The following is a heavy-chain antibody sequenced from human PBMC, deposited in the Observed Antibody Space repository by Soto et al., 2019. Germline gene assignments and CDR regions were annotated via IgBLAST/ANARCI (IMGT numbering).Heavy chain of an antibody. CDR2: ISSSSSYI. Sequence: PGGSLRLSCAASGFTFSSYSMNWVRQAPGKGLEWVSSISSSSSYIYYADSVKGRFTISRDNAKNSLYLQMNSLRAEDTAVYYCARDGDIEVVPAAYHYMDVWGKGTTVTVSS. CDR1: GFTFSSYS. J-gene: IGHJ6*03. CDR3: ARDGDIEVVPAAYHYMDV. V-gene: IGHV3-21*01. D-gene: IGHD2-2*01.